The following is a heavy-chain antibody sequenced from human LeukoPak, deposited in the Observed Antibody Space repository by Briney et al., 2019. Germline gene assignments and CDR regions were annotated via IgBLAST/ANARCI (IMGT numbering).Heavy chain of an antibody. CDR1: GGSIRSGSYY. D-gene: IGHD5-18*01. V-gene: IGHV4-61*09. J-gene: IGHJ6*03. CDR2: IYTRGTT. Sequence: SETLSLTCTVSGGSIRSGSYYWSWIRQPAGKGLECIGHIYTRGTTNYNPSVKSRVTVSLDTSKNQISLKLSSVTAADTAIYYCARVYTVMGATTVDHYHYYMDVWGKGTTVTVSS. CDR3: ARVYTVMGATTVDHYHYYMDV.